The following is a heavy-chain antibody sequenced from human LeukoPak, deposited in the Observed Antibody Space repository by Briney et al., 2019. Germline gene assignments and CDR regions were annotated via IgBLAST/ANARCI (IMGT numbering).Heavy chain of an antibody. V-gene: IGHV3-48*03. J-gene: IGHJ6*02. CDR3: ARGDGVATRYYYGLDV. CDR2: SSGDGRTM. CDR1: GFTFRSYE. D-gene: IGHD5-12*01. Sequence: GGSLRLSCEASGFTFRSYEMNWVRQAPRKGLEWVSYSSGDGRTMYYADSVKGRFTISRDSGTNSLYLQMNSLRAEDTAVYYCARGDGVATRYYYGLDVWGQGTTVTVSS.